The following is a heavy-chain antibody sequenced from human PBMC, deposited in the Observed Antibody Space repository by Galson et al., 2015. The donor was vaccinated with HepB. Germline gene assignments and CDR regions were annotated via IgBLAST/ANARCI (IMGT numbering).Heavy chain of an antibody. D-gene: IGHD2-15*01. Sequence: SVKVSCKASGYTFTGYYMHWVRQAPGQGLEWMGWINPNSGGTNYAQKFQGWVTMTRDTSISTAYMELSRLRSDDTAVYYCARGPTSGGSPQDYYYYYGMDVWGQGTTVTVSS. CDR1: GYTFTGYY. CDR3: ARGPTSGGSPQDYYYYYGMDV. V-gene: IGHV1-2*04. J-gene: IGHJ6*02. CDR2: INPNSGGT.